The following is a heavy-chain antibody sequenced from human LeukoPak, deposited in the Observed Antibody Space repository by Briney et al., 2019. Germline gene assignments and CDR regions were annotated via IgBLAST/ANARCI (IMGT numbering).Heavy chain of an antibody. V-gene: IGHV5-51*01. D-gene: IGHD1-7*01. J-gene: IGHJ4*02. CDR2: IGPDDSET. Sequence: GEPLKISCKDSEYSFTTYWIGWVRQMPGKGLEWMRIIGPDDSETSPSPSFQGQVTISADKSTSTAYLQWSSLEASDTAMYYCTRARHGNCYWDHWGQGTLVTVSS. CDR1: EYSFTTYW. CDR3: TRARHGNCYWDH.